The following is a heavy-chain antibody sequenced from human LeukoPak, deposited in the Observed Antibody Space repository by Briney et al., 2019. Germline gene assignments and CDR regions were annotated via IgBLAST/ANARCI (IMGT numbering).Heavy chain of an antibody. D-gene: IGHD3-16*01. V-gene: IGHV4-39*01. CDR3: ARRAVTRPRGGSFDY. CDR1: GGSISSSSYY. Sequence: SGTLSLTCTVSGGSISSSSYYWGWIRQPPGKGLEWIGSIYYSGSTYYNPSLKSRVTISVDTSKNQFSLKLSSVAAADTAVYYCARRAVTRPRGGSFDYWGQGTLVTVSS. J-gene: IGHJ4*02. CDR2: IYYSGST.